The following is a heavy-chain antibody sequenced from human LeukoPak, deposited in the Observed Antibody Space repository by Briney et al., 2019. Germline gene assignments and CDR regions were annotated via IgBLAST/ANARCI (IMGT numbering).Heavy chain of an antibody. J-gene: IGHJ5*02. Sequence: ASVKVSCKVSGYTLTELSMHWVRQAPGKGREWMGGFDPEDGETIYAQKFQGRVTMTEDTSTDTAYMELSSLRSEDTAVYYCATGYSSGWTWYNWFDPWGQGTLVTVSS. D-gene: IGHD6-19*01. CDR1: GYTLTELS. CDR3: ATGYSSGWTWYNWFDP. V-gene: IGHV1-24*01. CDR2: FDPEDGET.